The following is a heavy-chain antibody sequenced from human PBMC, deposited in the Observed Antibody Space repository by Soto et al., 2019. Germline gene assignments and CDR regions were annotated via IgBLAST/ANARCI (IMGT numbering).Heavy chain of an antibody. J-gene: IGHJ4*02. CDR1: GFTFSDYW. CDR3: AADPRPQLVPIDY. V-gene: IGHV3-7*01. D-gene: IGHD6-6*01. Sequence: GGSLRLSCAASGFTFSDYWMTWVRQAPGKGLEWVANIKQDGGEKYYVDSVKGRFTISRDNAKNSLYLQMNSLRAEDTAVYYRAADPRPQLVPIDYWGQGTLVTVSS. CDR2: IKQDGGEK.